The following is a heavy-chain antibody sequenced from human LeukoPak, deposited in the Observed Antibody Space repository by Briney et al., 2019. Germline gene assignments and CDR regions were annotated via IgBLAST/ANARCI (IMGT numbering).Heavy chain of an antibody. V-gene: IGHV3-33*01. Sequence: GKSLRLSCAASGFTFSSYGMHWVRQAPGKGLEWVAVIWYDGSNKYYADSVKGRFTISRDNSKNTLYLQMNSLRAEDTAVYYCARDLYYYDSSGYADYWGQGTLVTVSS. CDR1: GFTFSSYG. CDR3: ARDLYYYDSSGYADY. CDR2: IWYDGSNK. J-gene: IGHJ4*02. D-gene: IGHD3-22*01.